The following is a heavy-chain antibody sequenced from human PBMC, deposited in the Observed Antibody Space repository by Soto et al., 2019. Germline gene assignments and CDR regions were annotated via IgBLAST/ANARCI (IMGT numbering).Heavy chain of an antibody. CDR1: GFTFSSYA. J-gene: IGHJ4*02. CDR2: ISGSGGST. CDR3: SADVGGYIYGFARI. D-gene: IGHD4-17*01. V-gene: IGHV3-23*01. Sequence: PGGSLRLSCAASGFTFSSYAMSWVRQAPGKGLEWVSAISGSGGSTYYADSVKGRFTISRDNSKNTLYLQMNSLRAEDTAVYYCSADVGGYIYGFARIWAPGNLVTVSS.